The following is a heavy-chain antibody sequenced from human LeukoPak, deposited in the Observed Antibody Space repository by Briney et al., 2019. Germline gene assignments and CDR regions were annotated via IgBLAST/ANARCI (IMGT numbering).Heavy chain of an antibody. V-gene: IGHV3-74*01. Sequence: AGGSLRLXCAASGFTFSSYWMHWDRQAPGKGLVWVSRINSDGSSTSYADSVKGRFTISRDNAKNTLYLQMNSLRAEDTAVYYCARESGSYYYFDYWGQGTLVTVSS. CDR1: GFTFSSYW. D-gene: IGHD1-26*01. J-gene: IGHJ4*02. CDR2: INSDGSST. CDR3: ARESGSYYYFDY.